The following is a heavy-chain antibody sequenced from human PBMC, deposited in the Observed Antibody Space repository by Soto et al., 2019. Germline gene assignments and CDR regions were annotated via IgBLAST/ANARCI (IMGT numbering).Heavy chain of an antibody. CDR3: AKGYFDWYLQGPLDR. Sequence: GGSLRLSCAASGFTFSSYGMHWVRQAPGKGLEWVAVISYDGSNKYYADSVKGRFTISRDNSKNTLYLQINSLRAEDTAVYYFAKGYFDWYLQGPLDRWGQGTLVTVSS. CDR1: GFTFSSYG. V-gene: IGHV3-30*18. CDR2: ISYDGSNK. D-gene: IGHD3-9*01. J-gene: IGHJ4*02.